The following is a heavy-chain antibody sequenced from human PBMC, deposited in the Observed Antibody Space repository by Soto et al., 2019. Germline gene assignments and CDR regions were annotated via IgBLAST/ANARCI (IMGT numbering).Heavy chain of an antibody. D-gene: IGHD2-21*02. CDR3: AREPPDYCGGDCHPFDY. CDR2: ISGSGGST. Sequence: GGSLRLSCAASGFTFSSYAMSWVRQAPGKGLEWVSAISGSGGSTYYADSVKGRFTISRDNSKNTLYLQMNSLRAEDTAVYYCAREPPDYCGGDCHPFDYWGQGTLVTVSS. J-gene: IGHJ4*02. V-gene: IGHV3-23*01. CDR1: GFTFSSYA.